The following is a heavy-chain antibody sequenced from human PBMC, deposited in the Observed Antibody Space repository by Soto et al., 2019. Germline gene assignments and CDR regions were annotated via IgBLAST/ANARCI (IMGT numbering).Heavy chain of an antibody. J-gene: IGHJ4*02. D-gene: IGHD6-6*01. CDR1: GYTFTSYG. Sequence: QVQLVQSGDEVKKPGASVKVSCKASGYTFTSYGITWVRQAPGEGLEWMGWISAYNGNINYAQKLQGRVTMTTDTPTSTAYMELRSLRSDDTAVYYCARTSLSSSSSKYWGQGTLVTVSS. CDR2: ISAYNGNI. CDR3: ARTSLSSSSSKY. V-gene: IGHV1-18*01.